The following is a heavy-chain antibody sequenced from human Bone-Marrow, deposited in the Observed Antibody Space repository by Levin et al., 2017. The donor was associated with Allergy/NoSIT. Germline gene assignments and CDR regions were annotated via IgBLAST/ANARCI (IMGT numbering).Heavy chain of an antibody. J-gene: IGHJ4*02. D-gene: IGHD2-2*01. V-gene: IGHV3-30-3*01. Sequence: GGSLRLSCAASGFTFNNYAMHWVRQAPGKAPEWVAVVGHTGVDRFYADSVRGRFTISRDASTNTVSLQMNSLRGDDTAVYYCARDPTVPAPDYFDHWGLGTLVTVSS. CDR3: ARDPTVPAPDYFDH. CDR1: GFTFNNYA. CDR2: VGHTGVDR.